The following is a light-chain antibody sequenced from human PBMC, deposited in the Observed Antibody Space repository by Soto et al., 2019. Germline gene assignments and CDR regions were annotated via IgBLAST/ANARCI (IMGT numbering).Light chain of an antibody. J-gene: IGLJ2*01. CDR2: SDN. V-gene: IGLV1-44*01. CDR3: QTWGTGLSI. Sequence: QSVLTQPPSASGTPGQRVTISCSGSSSNIGTYSVSWYQHFPGTAPRLLIYSDNQRPSGVPDRFSASKSGASASLAISGLQSEDEAEYYCQTWGTGLSIFGGGTKLTVL. CDR1: SSNIGTYS.